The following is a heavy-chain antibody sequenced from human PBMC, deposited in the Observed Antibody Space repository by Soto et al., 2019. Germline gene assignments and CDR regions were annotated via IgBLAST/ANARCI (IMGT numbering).Heavy chain of an antibody. Sequence: GGSLRLSCAASGFTFSSYPMTWVRQAPGKGLEWVSTISGSGGDTYYADSVKGRFTISRDSPKNTLYLQMISLRAEDTAVYYCARVEDSYDFLAGPYLGNYYFVYGGQGAPVTVFS. J-gene: IGHJ4*02. D-gene: IGHD3-9*01. V-gene: IGHV3-23*01. CDR1: GFTFSSYP. CDR2: ISGSGGDT. CDR3: ARVEDSYDFLAGPYLGNYYFVY.